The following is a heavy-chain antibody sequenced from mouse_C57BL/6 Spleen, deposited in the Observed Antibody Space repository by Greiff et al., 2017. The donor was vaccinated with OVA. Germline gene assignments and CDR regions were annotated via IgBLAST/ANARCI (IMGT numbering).Heavy chain of an antibody. V-gene: IGHV5-4*01. J-gene: IGHJ2*01. Sequence: EVMLVESGGGLVKPGGSLKLSCAASGFTFSSYAMSWVRQTPEQRLEWVATISDGGSYTYYPDNVKGRFTISRDNAKNNLYLQMSHLKSEDTAMYYCARDHYYFDYWGQGTTLTVSS. CDR3: ARDHYYFDY. CDR2: ISDGGSYT. CDR1: GFTFSSYA.